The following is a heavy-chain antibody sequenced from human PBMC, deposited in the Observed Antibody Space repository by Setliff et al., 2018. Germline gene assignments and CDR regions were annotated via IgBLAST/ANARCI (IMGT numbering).Heavy chain of an antibody. D-gene: IGHD2-21*02. CDR1: GYTFTSYD. CDR3: VRAGLTAISNGLDY. CDR2: MNPNSGNT. V-gene: IGHV1-8*03. J-gene: IGHJ4*02. Sequence: ASVKVSCKASGYTFTSYDINWVRQATGQGLEWMGWMNPNSGNTGYAQKLQGRVTFTRNTSTNTAYMELSSLRSDDTAVYYCVRAGLTAISNGLDYWGQGTLVTVSS.